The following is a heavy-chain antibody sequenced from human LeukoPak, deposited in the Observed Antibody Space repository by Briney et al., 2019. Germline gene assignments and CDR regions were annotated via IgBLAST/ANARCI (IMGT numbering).Heavy chain of an antibody. CDR3: ARGEDYFDY. V-gene: IGHV3-9*01. CDR2: IIWNSGSI. Sequence: GGSLRLSCAASGFTFDDYAMHWVRQAPGKGLEWVSGIIWNSGSIGYADSVKGRFTISRDNAKNSLYLQMNSLRAEDTAVYYCARGEDYFDYWGQGTLVTVSS. CDR1: GFTFDDYA. J-gene: IGHJ4*02.